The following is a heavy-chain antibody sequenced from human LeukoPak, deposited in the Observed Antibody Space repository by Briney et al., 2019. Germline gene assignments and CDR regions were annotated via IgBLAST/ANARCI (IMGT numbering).Heavy chain of an antibody. V-gene: IGHV4-59*08. CDR2: IYYSGST. CDR3: ARHRGYCSSTSCSYNCFDP. J-gene: IGHJ5*02. CDR1: GGSISSYY. Sequence: PSETLSLTCTVSGGSISSYYWSWIRQPPGKGLEWIGYIYYSGSTNYNPSLKSRVTISVDTSKNQFSLKLSSVTAADTAVYYCARHRGYCSSTSCSYNCFDPWGQGTLVTVSS. D-gene: IGHD2-2*03.